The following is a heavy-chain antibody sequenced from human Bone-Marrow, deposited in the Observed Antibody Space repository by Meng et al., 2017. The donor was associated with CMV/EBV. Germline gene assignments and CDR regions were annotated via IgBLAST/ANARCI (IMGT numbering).Heavy chain of an antibody. D-gene: IGHD1-14*01. CDR2: ISAYNGNT. CDR3: ARIKRSSGATTGSGWFDP. Sequence: ASVNLSCKASGYTFTSYDINWVRQATGQGLEWMGWISAYNGNTNYAQKLQGTVTMTTDTSTSTAYMELRSLRSDDTAMYYCARIKRSSGATTGSGWFDPWGQGTLVTVSS. CDR1: GYTFTSYD. V-gene: IGHV1-18*01. J-gene: IGHJ5*02.